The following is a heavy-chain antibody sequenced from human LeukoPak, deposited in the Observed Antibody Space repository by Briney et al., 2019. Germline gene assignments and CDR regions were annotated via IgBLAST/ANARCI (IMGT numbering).Heavy chain of an antibody. V-gene: IGHV3-7*03. Sequence: GGSLRLSCTASGFRFGDYWMTWVRQSPGKGLEWVANIRQDGSDTYYVESLRGRFTISRDNAKDSLYLQMNSLRAEDTAVHYCASTRGGNSEGGYLDSWGQGALVTVSS. CDR2: IRQDGSDT. CDR3: ASTRGGNSEGGYLDS. CDR1: GFRFGDYW. J-gene: IGHJ4*02. D-gene: IGHD2/OR15-2a*01.